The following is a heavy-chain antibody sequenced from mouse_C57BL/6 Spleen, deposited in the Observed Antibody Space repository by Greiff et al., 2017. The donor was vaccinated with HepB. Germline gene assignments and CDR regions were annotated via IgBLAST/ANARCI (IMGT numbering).Heavy chain of an antibody. V-gene: IGHV1-59*01. CDR1: GYTFTSYW. J-gene: IGHJ1*03. CDR2: IDPSDSYT. Sequence: VQLQQPGAELVRPGTSVKLSCKASGYTFTSYWMHWVKQRPGQGLEWIGVIDPSDSYTNYNQKFKGKATLTVDTSSSTAYMQLSSLTSEDSAVYYCARSGDGYYGYFDVWGTGTTVTVSS. CDR3: ARSGDGYYGYFDV. D-gene: IGHD2-3*01.